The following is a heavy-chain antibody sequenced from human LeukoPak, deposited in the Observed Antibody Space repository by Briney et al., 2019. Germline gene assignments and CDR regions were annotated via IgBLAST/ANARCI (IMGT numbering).Heavy chain of an antibody. J-gene: IGHJ6*03. V-gene: IGHV4-4*02. CDR2: IYHSGST. CDR1: GGSISSSNW. Sequence: SETLSLTCAVSGGSISSSNWWSWVRQPPGKGLEWIGEIYHSGSTNYNPSLKSRVTISVDKSKNQFSLKLTSVTAADTAVYYCARLGYCSGGSCYYYYYMDVWGKGTTVTVSS. D-gene: IGHD2-15*01. CDR3: ARLGYCSGGSCYYYYYMDV.